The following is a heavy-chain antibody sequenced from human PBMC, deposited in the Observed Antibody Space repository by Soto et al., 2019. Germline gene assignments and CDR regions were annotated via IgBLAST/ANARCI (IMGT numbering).Heavy chain of an antibody. CDR3: AKDVWNYYCNWFDP. Sequence: GGSRRLSCAASGFTFSSYAMSWVRQAPGKGLEWVSAIIGSGGRTYYADSVKGRFTISRDNSKNTLYLQTNSLRAEDTAVYYCAKDVWNYYCNWFDPWGQGTLVTASS. V-gene: IGHV3-23*01. J-gene: IGHJ5*02. D-gene: IGHD1-7*01. CDR2: IIGSGGRT. CDR1: GFTFSSYA.